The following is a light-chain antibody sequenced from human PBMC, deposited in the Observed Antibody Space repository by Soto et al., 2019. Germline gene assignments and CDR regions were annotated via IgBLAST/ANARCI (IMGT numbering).Light chain of an antibody. CDR2: EVS. CDR3: QQSYSTPIT. V-gene: IGKV2D-29*01. Sequence: DIVITQTPLSLSVTPGQPASISCKSSQSLMHTDGKTYLYWYVQKPGQPPQLLIYEVSNRFSGVPERFSGSGSGTDFTLTISSLQPEDFATYYCQQSYSTPITFGQGTDWRL. CDR1: QSLMHTDGKTY. J-gene: IGKJ5*01.